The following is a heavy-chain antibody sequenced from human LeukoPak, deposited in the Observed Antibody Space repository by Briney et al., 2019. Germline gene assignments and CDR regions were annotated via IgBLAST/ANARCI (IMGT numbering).Heavy chain of an antibody. CDR2: IIPIFGTA. CDR3: ARAGKDYYDSSGYYPEYYYYYMDV. Sequence: ASVKVSCKASGGTFSSYAISWVRQAPGQGLEWMGGIIPIFGTANYAQKFQGRVTITADESTSTAYMELSSLRSEDTAVYYCARAGKDYYDSSGYYPEYYYYYMDVWGKGTTVTISS. CDR1: GGTFSSYA. J-gene: IGHJ6*03. V-gene: IGHV1-69*13. D-gene: IGHD3-22*01.